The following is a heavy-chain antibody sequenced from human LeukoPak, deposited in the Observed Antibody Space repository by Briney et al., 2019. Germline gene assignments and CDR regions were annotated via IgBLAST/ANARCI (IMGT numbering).Heavy chain of an antibody. CDR1: GYTFTNYG. Sequence: ASVKVSCKASGYTFTNYGFTWVRQAPGQGLEWMGWISAYNGNTNYAQKLQGRVTMTTDTSTRTAYMELRSLRSDDTAVYYFARDYCSSTSCYFDYWGQGTLVTVSS. CDR2: ISAYNGNT. V-gene: IGHV1-18*04. J-gene: IGHJ4*02. CDR3: ARDYCSSTSCYFDY. D-gene: IGHD2-2*01.